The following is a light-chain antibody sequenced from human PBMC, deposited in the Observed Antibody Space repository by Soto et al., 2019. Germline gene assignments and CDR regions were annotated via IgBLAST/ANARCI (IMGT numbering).Light chain of an antibody. Sequence: DIQMTQSPSSLSASVGDRVTITCRASQSISSYLNWYQQKPGKAPKVLIYAASSLQSRIPSRFSGSGSGTDFTLTISSLQPEDFATYYCQQSYSIPWTFGQGTKVEIK. V-gene: IGKV1-39*01. CDR2: AAS. CDR1: QSISSY. CDR3: QQSYSIPWT. J-gene: IGKJ1*01.